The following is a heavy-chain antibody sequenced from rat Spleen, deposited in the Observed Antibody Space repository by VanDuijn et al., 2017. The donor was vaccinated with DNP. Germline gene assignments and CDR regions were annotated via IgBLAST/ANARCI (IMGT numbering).Heavy chain of an antibody. CDR2: IWNNGGT. CDR3: ARSPETSYIYFPWAY. CDR1: GISLTRYH. V-gene: IGHV2-41*01. Sequence: QVQLKESGPGLVQPSQTLSLTCTVSGISLTRYHVHWVRQPPGKGLEWMGVIWNNGGTRYNSVLKSRLSISKDTSKSQVFLKMNSLQTEDTATYYCARSPETSYIYFPWAYWGQGTLVTVSS. J-gene: IGHJ3*01. D-gene: IGHD1-2*01.